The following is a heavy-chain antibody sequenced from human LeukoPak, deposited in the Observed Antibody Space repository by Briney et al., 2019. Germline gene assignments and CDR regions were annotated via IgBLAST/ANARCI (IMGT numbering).Heavy chain of an antibody. J-gene: IGHJ4*02. CDR3: ASQYSSGWYVFDY. Sequence: PSETLPLTCTVSGGSISSSSYYWGWIRQPPGKGLEWIGSIYYSGSTYYNPSLKSRVTISVDTSKNQFSLKLSSVTAADTAVYYCASQYSSGWYVFDYWGQGALVTVSS. V-gene: IGHV4-39*07. CDR1: GGSISSSSYY. CDR2: IYYSGST. D-gene: IGHD6-19*01.